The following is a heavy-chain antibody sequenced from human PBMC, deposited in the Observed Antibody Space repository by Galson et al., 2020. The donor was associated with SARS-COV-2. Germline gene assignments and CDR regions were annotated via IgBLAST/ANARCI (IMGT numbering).Heavy chain of an antibody. D-gene: IGHD5-12*01. CDR2: IFYSGST. CDR3: ARLTVATTPYNWFDP. CDR1: GGSISSYF. V-gene: IGHV4-59*13. Sequence: SETLSLTCTVSGGSISSYFWRWIRQPPGKGLEWIGYIFYSGSTNYNPSLKSRITISIDTSKNQFSLKLSSVTAADTAVYYCARLTVATTPYNWFDPWGQGTLVTVSS. J-gene: IGHJ5*02.